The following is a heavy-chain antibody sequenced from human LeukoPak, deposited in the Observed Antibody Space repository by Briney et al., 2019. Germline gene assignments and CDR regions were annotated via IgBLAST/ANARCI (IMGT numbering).Heavy chain of an antibody. D-gene: IGHD6-19*01. CDR3: AGDDIAVARTALGY. CDR1: GFTFSSYS. J-gene: IGHJ4*02. V-gene: IGHV3-21*01. Sequence: KPGGSLRLSCAASGFTFSSYSMNWVRQAPGKGLEWVSSISSSSRYIYYADSVKGRFTISRDNAKNSLYLQMNSLRAEDTAVYYCAGDDIAVARTALGYWGQGTLVTVSS. CDR2: ISSSSRYI.